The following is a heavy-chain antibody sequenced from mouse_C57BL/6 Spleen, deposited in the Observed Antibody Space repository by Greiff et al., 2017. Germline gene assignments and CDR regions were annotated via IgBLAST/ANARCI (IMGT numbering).Heavy chain of an antibody. V-gene: IGHV14-1*01. CDR2: IDPEDGDT. Sequence: VHVKQSGAELVRPGASVKLSCTASGFNIKDYYMHWVKQRPEQGLEWIGRIDPEDGDTESAPKFQGKATMTADTSSNTAYLQLSSLTSEDTAVYYCTSITTVVARPFAYWGQGTLVTVSA. J-gene: IGHJ3*01. CDR3: TSITTVVARPFAY. CDR1: GFNIKDYY. D-gene: IGHD1-1*01.